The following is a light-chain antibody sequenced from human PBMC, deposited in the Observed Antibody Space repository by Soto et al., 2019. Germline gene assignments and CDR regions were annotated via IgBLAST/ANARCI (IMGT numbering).Light chain of an antibody. CDR2: DVY. V-gene: IGKV1-16*01. CDR1: QGIKIY. J-gene: IGKJ4*01. CDR3: QQYDSLPLT. Sequence: IHMTQSPSSLSASGVDRVTIACLASQGIKIYLAWFQQKPGKAPKLLIYDVYRLQTGVPSRFSGQISGTDFTFTINTLQPEDFATYFCQQYDSLPLTFGGGTKVDIK.